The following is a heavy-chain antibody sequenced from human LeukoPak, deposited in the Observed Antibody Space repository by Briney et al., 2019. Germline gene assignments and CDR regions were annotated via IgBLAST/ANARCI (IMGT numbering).Heavy chain of an antibody. CDR1: GGSISSYY. Sequence: SETLSITCTVSGGSISSYYWSWIRQPAGKGLEWIGRIYTSGSTNYNPSLKSRVTMSVDTSKNQFSLKLSSVTAADTAVYYCARVVRYCSGGSCYDWFDPWGQGTLVTVSS. D-gene: IGHD2-15*01. V-gene: IGHV4-4*07. CDR2: IYTSGST. J-gene: IGHJ5*02. CDR3: ARVVRYCSGGSCYDWFDP.